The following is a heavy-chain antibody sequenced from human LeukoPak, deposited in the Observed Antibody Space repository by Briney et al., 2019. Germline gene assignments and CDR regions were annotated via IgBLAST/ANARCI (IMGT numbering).Heavy chain of an antibody. CDR1: GYTFTSYG. D-gene: IGHD3-9*01. Sequence: ASVEVSCKASGYTFTSYGISWVRQAPGQGLEWMGWISAYNGNTNYAQKLQGRVTMTTDTSTSTAYMELRSLRSDDTAVYYCARVLTGYYNPYYYYYGMDVWGKGTTVTVSS. V-gene: IGHV1-18*04. CDR2: ISAYNGNT. CDR3: ARVLTGYYNPYYYYYGMDV. J-gene: IGHJ6*04.